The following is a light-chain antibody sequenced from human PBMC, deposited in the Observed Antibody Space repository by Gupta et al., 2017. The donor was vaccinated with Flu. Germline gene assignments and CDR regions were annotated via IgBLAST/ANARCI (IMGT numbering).Light chain of an antibody. CDR1: QSIATY. CDR2: DAT. J-gene: IGKJ4*01. Sequence: GERATLSCRATQSIATYLAWYQQRSGQAPRLLIYDATNRATGIPVRFSGNGSGTDFSLTITNLEPEDFAVYYCQQRSKWPLSFGGGTRVEL. CDR3: QQRSKWPLS. V-gene: IGKV3-11*01.